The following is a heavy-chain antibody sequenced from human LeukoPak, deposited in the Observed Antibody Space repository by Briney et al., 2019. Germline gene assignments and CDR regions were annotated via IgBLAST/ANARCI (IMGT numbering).Heavy chain of an antibody. CDR2: ISWNSGSI. D-gene: IGHD7-27*01. J-gene: IGHJ3*02. CDR3: ARLGNDAFDI. Sequence: GGSLRLSCAASGLTFDDYAMHWVRQAPGKGLEWVSGISWNSGSINYADSVRGRFTISRDNAKNSLFLQMNSLRAEDTAVYYCARLGNDAFDIWGQGTMVTVSS. CDR1: GLTFDDYA. V-gene: IGHV3-9*01.